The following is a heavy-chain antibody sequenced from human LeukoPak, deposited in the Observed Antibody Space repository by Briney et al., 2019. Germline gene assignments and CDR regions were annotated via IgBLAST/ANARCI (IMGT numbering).Heavy chain of an antibody. CDR3: ARGHGAVPGNWFDP. Sequence: PGASVKVSCKASGYTFTGYYMHWVRQAPGQGLEWMGWINPNSGGTNYAQKFQGWVTMTRDTSISTAYMELSRLRSDDTAVYYCARGHGAVPGNWFDPWGQGTLVTVSS. CDR1: GYTFTGYY. CDR2: INPNSGGT. V-gene: IGHV1-2*04. J-gene: IGHJ5*02. D-gene: IGHD3-10*01.